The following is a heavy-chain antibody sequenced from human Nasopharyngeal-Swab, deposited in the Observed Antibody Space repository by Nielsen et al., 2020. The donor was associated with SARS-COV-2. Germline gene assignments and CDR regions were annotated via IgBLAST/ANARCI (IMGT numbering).Heavy chain of an antibody. Sequence: ASVKVSCKASGYTFTSYAMHWVRQAPGQRLEWMGWINAGNGNKKYSQKFQGRVTITRDTSASTAYMELSSLRSEDTAVYYCARDDMGGWFDPWGQGTLVTVSS. CDR2: INAGNGNK. CDR3: ARDDMGGWFDP. D-gene: IGHD3-16*01. V-gene: IGHV1-3*01. J-gene: IGHJ5*02. CDR1: GYTFTSYA.